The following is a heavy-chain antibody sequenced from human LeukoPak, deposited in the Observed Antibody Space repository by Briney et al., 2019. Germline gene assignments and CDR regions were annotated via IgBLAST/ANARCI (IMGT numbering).Heavy chain of an antibody. D-gene: IGHD2-21*02. J-gene: IGHJ6*03. CDR2: INGDETSP. CDR3: ARVGYCGGDCYSLDYYYMDV. Sequence: GRSLRLSSAASEPTLRNHWMHWVHQTPPKRPLWASRINGDETSPTYPRPANSRFTTSRDNANTTQHLQKNTPRPQDTAVYYCARVGYCGGDCYSLDYYYMDVWGKGTTVTVSS. V-gene: IGHV3-74*01. CDR1: EPTLRNHW.